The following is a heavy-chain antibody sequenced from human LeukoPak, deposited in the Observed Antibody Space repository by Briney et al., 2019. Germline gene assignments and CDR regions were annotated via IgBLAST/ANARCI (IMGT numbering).Heavy chain of an antibody. CDR2: IYYSGST. CDR1: GXXISSXY. J-gene: IGHJ4*02. Sequence: SEXXSXXCTXXGXXISSXYXXWIRQPPGKGLEWXGYIYYSGSTNYNPSLKSRVTISVDTSKNQFSLKLSSVTAADTAVYYCARETYSSGWYRQGYFDYWGQGTLVTVSS. D-gene: IGHD6-19*01. V-gene: IGHV4-59*01. CDR3: ARETYSSGWYRQGYFDY.